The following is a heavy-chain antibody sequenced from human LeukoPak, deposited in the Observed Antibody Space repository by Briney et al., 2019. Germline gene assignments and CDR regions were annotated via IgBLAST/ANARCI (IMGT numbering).Heavy chain of an antibody. CDR2: ISAYNGST. V-gene: IGHV1-18*01. CDR1: GYTFTSYG. Sequence: ASVKVSCKASGYTFTSYGISWVRQAPGQGLEWMGWISAYNGSTNYAQKLQGRVTMTTDTSTSTAYMELRSLRSDDTAVYYCAREYRYCGGDCYDYWGQGTLVTVSS. CDR3: AREYRYCGGDCYDY. J-gene: IGHJ4*02. D-gene: IGHD2-21*01.